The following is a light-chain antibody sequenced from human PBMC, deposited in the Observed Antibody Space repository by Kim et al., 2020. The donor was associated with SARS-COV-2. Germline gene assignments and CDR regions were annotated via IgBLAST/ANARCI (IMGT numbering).Light chain of an antibody. CDR3: QQYNNWPPVFT. J-gene: IGKJ3*01. Sequence: EIVMTQSPATRSVSPGERATLSCRASQSVSSNLAWYQQKPGQAPRLLIYGASTRATGIPARFSGSGSGTECTLTISSLQSEDFAVYYCQQYNNWPPVFTFGPGTKVDIK. CDR1: QSVSSN. V-gene: IGKV3-15*01. CDR2: GAS.